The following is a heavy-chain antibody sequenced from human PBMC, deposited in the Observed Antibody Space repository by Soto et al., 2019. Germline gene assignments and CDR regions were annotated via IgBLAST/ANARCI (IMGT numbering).Heavy chain of an antibody. CDR3: ARQVFGSYFDC. D-gene: IGHD3-3*01. CDR2: ISNDGRDK. V-gene: IGHV3-30*03. Sequence: QIQLVESGGGVVQPGTSLRLSCTVSGFALSHYGIHWVRQAPGEGLQWVAVISNDGRDKQYAESVKRRITVSRYNAKGTVYLQINSLRAEVTAIYSCARQVFGSYFDCWGHGTRVTVSS. CDR1: GFALSHYG. J-gene: IGHJ4*01.